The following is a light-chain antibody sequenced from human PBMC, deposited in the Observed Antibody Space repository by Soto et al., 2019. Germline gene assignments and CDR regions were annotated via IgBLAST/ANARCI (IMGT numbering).Light chain of an antibody. V-gene: IGKV1-33*01. Sequence: DIQMTQSPSSLSASVGDRVTITCQASQDISNYLNWYQQKPGKAPKLLIYDASNLETGVPSRFSGSGSGTDFTFTISSLQPEDIATYYCQQYENLPSFGGGTKVDIK. J-gene: IGKJ4*01. CDR3: QQYENLPS. CDR2: DAS. CDR1: QDISNY.